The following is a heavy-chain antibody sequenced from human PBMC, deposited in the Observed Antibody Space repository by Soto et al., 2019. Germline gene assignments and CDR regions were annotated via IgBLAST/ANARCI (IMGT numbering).Heavy chain of an antibody. D-gene: IGHD4-17*01. CDR1: GDSISSSRYY. CDR3: ARDFGDHRTDY. CDR2: IYYSGTT. J-gene: IGHJ4*02. V-gene: IGHV4-39*01. Sequence: QLQLQESGPGLVKPSETLSLTCTVSGDSISSSRYYWVWLRQTPEKGLEWIASIYYSGTTYYNPSLKSRVTISVDTSKNQFSLKLNSVTAADTAVYYCARDFGDHRTDYWGQGTLVTVSS.